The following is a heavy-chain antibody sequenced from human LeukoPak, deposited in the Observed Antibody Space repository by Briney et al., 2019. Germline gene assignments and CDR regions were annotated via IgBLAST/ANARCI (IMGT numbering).Heavy chain of an antibody. V-gene: IGHV3-23*01. CDR2: ISGRGGST. CDR1: GFTFSSYA. D-gene: IGHD2-21*01. J-gene: IGHJ4*02. CDR3: AKDLNIVVAGTDY. Sequence: GGSLRLSCAASGFTFSSYAMSWVRQAPGPGLESGSDISGRGGSTYYAVSLKCRFTISRDNSKTALYLQRNRLRAEDTAVYYCAKDLNIVVAGTDYWGQGTLVTVSS.